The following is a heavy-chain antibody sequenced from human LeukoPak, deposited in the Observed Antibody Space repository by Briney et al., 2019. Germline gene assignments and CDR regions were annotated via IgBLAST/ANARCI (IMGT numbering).Heavy chain of an antibody. J-gene: IGHJ4*02. V-gene: IGHV3-15*01. D-gene: IGHD5-24*01. CDR1: GFTFSNAW. CDR3: TTERLRLGWLHRLRLFDY. Sequence: GGSLRLSCAASGFTFSNAWMSWVRQAPGKGLEWVGRIKSKTDGGTTDYAAPVKGRFTISRDDSKNTLCLQMNSLKTEDTAVYYCTTERLRLGWLHRLRLFDYWGQGTLVTVSS. CDR2: IKSKTDGGTT.